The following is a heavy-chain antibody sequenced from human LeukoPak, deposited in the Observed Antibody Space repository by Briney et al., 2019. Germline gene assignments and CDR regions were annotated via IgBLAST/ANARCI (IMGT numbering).Heavy chain of an antibody. D-gene: IGHD3-10*01. CDR3: ARLGITMVRGFSNPDQRYYFDY. CDR1: GYSLTSSW. J-gene: IGHJ4*02. CDR2: IYPGDSDT. V-gene: IGHV5-51*01. Sequence: GESLKSSCKGSGYSLTSSWIGWMRQMPGKGLEWMGSIYPGDSDTRYSPSFQGQVPISADKSISTAYLQWSSLKASDTAMYYCARLGITMVRGFSNPDQRYYFDYWGQGTLVTVSS.